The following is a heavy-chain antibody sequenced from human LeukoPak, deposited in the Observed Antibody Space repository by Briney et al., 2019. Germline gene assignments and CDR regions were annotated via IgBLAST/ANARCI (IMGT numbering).Heavy chain of an antibody. J-gene: IGHJ6*02. D-gene: IGHD6-13*01. V-gene: IGHV1-8*02. CDR3: ARQRGDSSSWYSRYYYYGMDV. CDR2: MNPNSGNT. Sequence: ASVKVSCKASGYTFTGYYMHWVRQAPGQGLEWMGWMNPNSGNTGYAQKFQGRVTMTRNTSISTAYMELSSLRSEDTAVYYCARQRGDSSSWYSRYYYYGMDVWGQGTTVTVSS. CDR1: GYTFTGYY.